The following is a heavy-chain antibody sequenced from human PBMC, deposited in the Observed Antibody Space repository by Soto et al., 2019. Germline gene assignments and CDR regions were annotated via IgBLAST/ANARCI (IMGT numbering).Heavy chain of an antibody. CDR1: GFTFSSYA. CDR3: QRGVAAAAGIYYGMDV. D-gene: IGHD6-13*01. V-gene: IGHV3-30-3*01. CDR2: ILYDGSNK. J-gene: IGHJ6*04. Sequence: GALRLSCAASGFTFSSYAMHWVRQAPGKGLEWVAVILYDGSNKYYADSVKGRFTISRDNSKNTLYLQMNSLRAEDTAVYYWQRGVAAAAGIYYGMDVWGKGTTGTVS.